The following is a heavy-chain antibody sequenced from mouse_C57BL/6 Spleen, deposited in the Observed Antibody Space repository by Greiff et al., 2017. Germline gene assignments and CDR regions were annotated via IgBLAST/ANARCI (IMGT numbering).Heavy chain of an antibody. CDR3: ARVRQLRLSFDY. Sequence: QVQLKQPGAELVKPGASVKLSCKASGYTFTSYWMQWVKQRPGQGLEWIGEIDPSDSYTNYNQKFKGKATLTVDTSSSTAYMQLSSLTSEDSAVYYCARVRQLRLSFDYWGQGTTLTVSS. D-gene: IGHD3-2*02. V-gene: IGHV1-50*01. CDR1: GYTFTSYW. J-gene: IGHJ2*01. CDR2: IDPSDSYT.